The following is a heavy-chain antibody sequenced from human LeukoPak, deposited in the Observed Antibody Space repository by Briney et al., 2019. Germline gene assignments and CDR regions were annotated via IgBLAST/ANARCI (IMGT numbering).Heavy chain of an antibody. J-gene: IGHJ4*02. CDR1: GFIVSSKY. CDR2: ISSSSSAI. Sequence: GGSLRLSCAVSGFIVSSKYMSWVRQAPGKGLEWVSYISSSSSAIYYADSVQGRFTISRDNAQNSLSLQMNSLRAEDTAVYYCARGVYGDPFDYWGQGTLVTVSS. CDR3: ARGVYGDPFDY. V-gene: IGHV3-48*01. D-gene: IGHD4-17*01.